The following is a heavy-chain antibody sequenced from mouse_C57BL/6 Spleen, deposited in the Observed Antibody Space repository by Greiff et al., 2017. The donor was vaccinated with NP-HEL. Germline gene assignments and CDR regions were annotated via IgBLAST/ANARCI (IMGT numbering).Heavy chain of an antibody. CDR1: GYAFTNYL. CDR3: AREAYDGYSWFAY. V-gene: IGHV1-54*01. J-gene: IGHJ3*01. CDR2: INPGSGGT. Sequence: VQRVESGAELVRPGTSVKVSCKASGYAFTNYLIEWVKQRPGQGLEWIGVINPGSGGTNYNEKFKGKATLTADKSSSTAYMQLSSLTSEDSAVYFCAREAYDGYSWFAYWGQGTLVTVSA. D-gene: IGHD2-3*01.